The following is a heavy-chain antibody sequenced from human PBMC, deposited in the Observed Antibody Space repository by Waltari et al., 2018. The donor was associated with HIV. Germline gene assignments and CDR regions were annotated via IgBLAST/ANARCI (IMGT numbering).Heavy chain of an antibody. CDR2: ISSSSSYI. Sequence: EVQLVESGGGLVKPGGSLRLSCAASGFTFSRYSMTWVRQAPGKGLEWVSSISSSSSYIYYADSVKGRFTISRDNAKNSLYLQMNSLRAEDTAVYYCARPDYGFKIDYWGQGTLVTVSS. CDR3: ARPDYGFKIDY. V-gene: IGHV3-21*01. CDR1: GFTFSRYS. J-gene: IGHJ4*02. D-gene: IGHD4-17*01.